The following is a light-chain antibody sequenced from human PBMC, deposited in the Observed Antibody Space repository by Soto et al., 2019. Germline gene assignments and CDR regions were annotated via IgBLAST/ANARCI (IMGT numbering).Light chain of an antibody. CDR1: QSVSSNY. V-gene: IGKV3-20*01. CDR2: GAS. J-gene: IGKJ5*01. Sequence: MVLTQSPGTLSLSPVEISTRSCRASQSVSSNYLAWYQQKPGQAPRLLIYGASSRATGIPDRFSGSGSGTDFTLTISRLEPEDFAVYYCQQYGSSPMTFGQGTRLEIK. CDR3: QQYGSSPMT.